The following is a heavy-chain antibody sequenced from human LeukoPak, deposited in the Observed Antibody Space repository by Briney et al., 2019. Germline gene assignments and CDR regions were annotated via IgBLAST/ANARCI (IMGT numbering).Heavy chain of an antibody. V-gene: IGHV4-31*03. Sequence: KASETLSLTCTVSGGSISSGGYYLSWIRQHPGKGLEWIGYIYYSGSTYYNPSLKSRVTISVDTSKNQFSLKLSSVTAADTAVYYCARGRRVVGATADLDYWGQGTLVTVSS. CDR1: GGSISSGGYY. CDR2: IYYSGST. J-gene: IGHJ4*02. D-gene: IGHD1-26*01. CDR3: ARGRRVVGATADLDY.